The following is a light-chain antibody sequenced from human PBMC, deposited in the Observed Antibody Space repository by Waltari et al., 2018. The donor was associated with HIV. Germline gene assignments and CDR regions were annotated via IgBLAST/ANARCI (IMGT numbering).Light chain of an antibody. Sequence: QYVLRQPPSGSRAPGQTVTTPCSARSSTIVAGYHVPRYQQPPGTAPKLLIYGNSKRPSGVPDRVSGSKSGTSASLAITGLQAEDEADYYCQSYDSSLSGCVFGGGTKLTIL. CDR3: QSYDSSLSGCV. V-gene: IGLV1-40*01. CDR2: GNS. J-gene: IGLJ2*01. CDR1: SSTIVAGYH.